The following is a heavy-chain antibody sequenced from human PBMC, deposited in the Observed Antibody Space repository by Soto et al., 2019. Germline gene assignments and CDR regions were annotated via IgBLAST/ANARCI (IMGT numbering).Heavy chain of an antibody. CDR1: GGTFGSYT. D-gene: IGHD6-13*01. CDR2: IIPILGIA. Sequence: SVKVSCKASGGTFGSYTISWMRHAPGQGLEWMGRIIPILGIANYAQKFQGRVTITADKSTSTAYMELSSLRSEDTAVYYCAKGRTDAGTVDYWGQGTLVTVSS. CDR3: AKGRTDAGTVDY. V-gene: IGHV1-69*02. J-gene: IGHJ4*02.